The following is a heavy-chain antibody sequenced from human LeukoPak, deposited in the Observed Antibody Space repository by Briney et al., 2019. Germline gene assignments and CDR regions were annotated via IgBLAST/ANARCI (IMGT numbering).Heavy chain of an antibody. CDR1: GGSISSYY. Sequence: PSETLSLTCTVSGGSISSYYWSWIRQPAGKGLEWIGRIYTSGSTNYNPSLKSRVTMSVDTSKNQFSLKLSSVTAADTAVYYCARASTHVEMATIAYYFDYCGQGTLVTVSS. D-gene: IGHD5-24*01. V-gene: IGHV4-4*07. CDR2: IYTSGST. CDR3: ARASTHVEMATIAYYFDY. J-gene: IGHJ4*02.